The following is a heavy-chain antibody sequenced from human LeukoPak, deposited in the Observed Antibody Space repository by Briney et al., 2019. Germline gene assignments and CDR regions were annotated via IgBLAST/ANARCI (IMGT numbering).Heavy chain of an antibody. Sequence: GGSLRLSCAASGFTFSNFLMTWVRQAPGKGPEWVSAISGSGGDTYYADSVKGRFTISRDNSKNTLYLQMNSLRAEDTAEYYCAKKGATTGDFDYWGQGTLVTVSS. CDR2: ISGSGGDT. CDR1: GFTFSNFL. CDR3: AKKGATTGDFDY. J-gene: IGHJ4*02. D-gene: IGHD1-26*01. V-gene: IGHV3-23*01.